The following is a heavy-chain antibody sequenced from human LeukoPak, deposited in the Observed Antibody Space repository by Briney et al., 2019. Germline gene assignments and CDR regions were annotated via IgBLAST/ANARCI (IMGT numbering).Heavy chain of an antibody. J-gene: IGHJ4*02. Sequence: SETLSLTCTVSGGSISSSTYYWGWIRQHPGKGLEWIGSIYYSGSTYYNPSLKSRVTISVDTSKNQFYLNLSSVTAADTAVFYCARLVDGRWSGTTCYFDYWGQGTLVTVSS. CDR2: IYYSGST. D-gene: IGHD3-3*01. V-gene: IGHV4-39*07. CDR1: GGSISSSTYY. CDR3: ARLVDGRWSGTTCYFDY.